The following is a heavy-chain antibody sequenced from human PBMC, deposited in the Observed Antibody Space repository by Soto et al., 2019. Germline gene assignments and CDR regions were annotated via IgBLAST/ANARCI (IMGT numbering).Heavy chain of an antibody. J-gene: IGHJ4*02. CDR2: ITPMLTVS. Sequence: QVQLVQSGAEVKKPGSSVKVSCKASGDTFNFYTINWVRQAPGLGLEWMGRITPMLTVSNYAQKFRCRVTITADKSTSTAYMELSSLSSEVPAMYYCAGSFGSAYRAFDYWGQGALVTVSS. V-gene: IGHV1-69*02. D-gene: IGHD3-10*01. CDR3: AGSFGSAYRAFDY. CDR1: GDTFNFYT.